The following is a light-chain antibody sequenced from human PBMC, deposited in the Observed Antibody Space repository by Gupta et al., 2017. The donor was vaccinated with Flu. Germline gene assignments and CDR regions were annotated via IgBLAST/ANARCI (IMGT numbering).Light chain of an antibody. CDR1: QSVPTF. J-gene: IGKJ5*01. CDR3: QQRSNWPRST. Sequence: ATLSLSPGERATLSCRASQSVPTFLAWYQQKPGQAPRLLIYDVSNRAAGIPARFSGSGSGTDFTLTISNLEPEDFAVYYCQQRSNWPRSTFGQGTRLEIK. V-gene: IGKV3-11*01. CDR2: DVS.